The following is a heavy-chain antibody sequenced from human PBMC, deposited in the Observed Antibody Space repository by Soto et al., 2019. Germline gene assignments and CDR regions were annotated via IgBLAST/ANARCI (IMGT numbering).Heavy chain of an antibody. CDR1: GGSISSDDYY. J-gene: IGHJ4*02. V-gene: IGHV4-30-4*01. D-gene: IGHD2-21*02. CDR3: ARDVYGGNSGDY. Sequence: QVQLQESGPGLVKPSQTLSLTCTVSGGSISSDDYYWSWIRQPPGKGLEWIGYIYYTGSTYYNPSLKSRVTMSVDTSKYQFSLKLSSVTAADTAVYYCARDVYGGNSGDYWGQGTLVTVSS. CDR2: IYYTGST.